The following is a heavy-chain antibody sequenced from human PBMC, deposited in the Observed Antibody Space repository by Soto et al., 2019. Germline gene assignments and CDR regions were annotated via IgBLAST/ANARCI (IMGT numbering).Heavy chain of an antibody. V-gene: IGHV1-69*01. D-gene: IGHD6-6*01. Sequence: QVQLVQSGAEAKKPGSSVKVSCKASGGTFSSYAISWVRRAPGQGLEWMGGIIPIFGTANYAQKFQGRVTITADESTSTAYIELSSLRPEDTAVYYCAVNPSSSSIPSNWYFDLWGRGTLVTVSS. CDR3: AVNPSSSSIPSNWYFDL. CDR1: GGTFSSYA. J-gene: IGHJ2*01. CDR2: IIPIFGTA.